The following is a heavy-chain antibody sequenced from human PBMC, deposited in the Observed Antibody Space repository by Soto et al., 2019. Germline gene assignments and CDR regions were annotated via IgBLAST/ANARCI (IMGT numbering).Heavy chain of an antibody. D-gene: IGHD2-15*01. CDR3: AKGVYCSGGSCYGVEDYYYYGMDV. J-gene: IGHJ6*02. V-gene: IGHV3-23*01. CDR1: GFTFSSYA. CDR2: ISGSGGST. Sequence: GGSLRLSCAASGFTFSSYAMSWVRQAPGKGLEWVSAISGSGGSTYYADSVKGQFTISRDNSKNTLYLQMNSLRAEDTAVYYCAKGVYCSGGSCYGVEDYYYYGMDVWGQGTTVTVSS.